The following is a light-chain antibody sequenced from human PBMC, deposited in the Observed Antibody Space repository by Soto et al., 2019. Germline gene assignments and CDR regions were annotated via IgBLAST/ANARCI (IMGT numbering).Light chain of an antibody. CDR1: SSDVGGYNY. V-gene: IGLV2-14*01. CDR3: SSYTSSSTHVV. CDR2: DVS. Sequence: QSALTQPASVSGSPGQSITISCTGTSSDVGGYNYVSWYQQHPCKAPKLMIYDVSNRPSGVSNRFSGSKSGNTASLTIAGLQAEDEADYYCSSYTSSSTHVVFGRGTKLTVL. J-gene: IGLJ2*01.